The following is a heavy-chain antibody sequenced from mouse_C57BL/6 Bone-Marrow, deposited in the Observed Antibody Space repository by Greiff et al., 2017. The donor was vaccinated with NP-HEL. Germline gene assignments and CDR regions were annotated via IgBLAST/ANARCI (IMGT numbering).Heavy chain of an antibody. D-gene: IGHD1-1*01. J-gene: IGHJ4*01. CDR2: ISSGSSTI. V-gene: IGHV5-17*01. CDR1: GFTFSDYG. CDR3: ARPYTTVVATEAMDY. Sequence: EVKVVESGGGLVKPGGSLKLSCAASGFTFSDYGMHWVRQAPEKGLEWVAYISSGSSTIYYADKVKGRFTISRDNAKNTLFLQMTSLRSEDTAMYYCARPYTTVVATEAMDYWGQGTSVTVSS.